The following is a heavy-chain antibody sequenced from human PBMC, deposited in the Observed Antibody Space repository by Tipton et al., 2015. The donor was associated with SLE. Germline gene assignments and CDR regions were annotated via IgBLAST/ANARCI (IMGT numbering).Heavy chain of an antibody. CDR3: AREFLNPVTTVHYYFDL. CDR1: GGSINSSSYY. V-gene: IGHV4-61*02. J-gene: IGHJ2*01. Sequence: LRLSCTVSGGSINSSSYYWSWIRQPAGGGLEWIGRIYTNENTNYNPSLKSRVTMSVDTSKNHFSLKLISVTAADTAVYYCAREFLNPVTTVHYYFDLWGRGTLVTVSS. CDR2: IYTNENT. D-gene: IGHD4-11*01.